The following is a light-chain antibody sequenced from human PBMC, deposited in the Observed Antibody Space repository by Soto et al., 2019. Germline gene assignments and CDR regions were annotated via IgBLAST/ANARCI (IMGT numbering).Light chain of an antibody. V-gene: IGKV3-20*01. CDR3: HQYGSSPQT. J-gene: IGKJ1*01. CDR1: QSVSSSY. Sequence: ETVLTQSPGTLSLSPGERATLSCRASQSVSSSYLAWYQQKPGQAPRLLIYGASSRATGIPDRFTGSGSGTDFTLTISRLEPEDFAVFYCHQYGSSPQTFGQGTKVDI. CDR2: GAS.